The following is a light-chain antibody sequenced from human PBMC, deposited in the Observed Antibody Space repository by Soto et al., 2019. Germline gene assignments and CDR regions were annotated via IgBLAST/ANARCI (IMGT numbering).Light chain of an antibody. CDR3: SSYTSTNSWV. CDR2: DVS. Sequence: QSALTQSASVSGSPGQSITISCTGTSSDVGGYNYVSWYQQHPRKAPKLIIYDVSNRPSGVSTRFSGSKSGNTASLTISGLQAEDEADYSCSSYTSTNSWVFGGGTQLTVL. CDR1: SSDVGGYNY. J-gene: IGLJ3*02. V-gene: IGLV2-14*01.